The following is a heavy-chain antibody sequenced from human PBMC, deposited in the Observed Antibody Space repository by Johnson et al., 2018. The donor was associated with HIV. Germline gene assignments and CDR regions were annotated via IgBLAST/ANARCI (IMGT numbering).Heavy chain of an antibody. CDR2: ISRDGGTE. CDR3: AGGIQLWFASEGDAFDI. CDR1: GFTFSSYG. D-gene: IGHD5-18*01. V-gene: IGHV3-30*19. Sequence: QVQLVESGGGVVHPGKSLRLSCVGSGFTFSSYGMHWVRQAPGEGLDWVAFISRDGGTEYYADSVKGRFAISRDNAKSPLYLLMNYLTPEDTAMYYCAGGIQLWFASEGDAFDIWGQGAMVSVSS. J-gene: IGHJ3*02.